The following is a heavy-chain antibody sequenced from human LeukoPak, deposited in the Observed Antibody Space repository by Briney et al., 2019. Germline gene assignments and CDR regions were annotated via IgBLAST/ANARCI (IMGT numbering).Heavy chain of an antibody. Sequence: PGGSLRLSCAASGFTFSSYVMSWVRQTPGKGLEWVSAIGGSGSNTYYTDSVRGRFTISRDNSKNILYLQMNSLRAEDTAVYYCAKLITTNGPDYWGQGALVTVSS. D-gene: IGHD1/OR15-1a*01. CDR1: GFTFSSYV. J-gene: IGHJ4*02. CDR2: IGGSGSNT. CDR3: AKLITTNGPDY. V-gene: IGHV3-23*01.